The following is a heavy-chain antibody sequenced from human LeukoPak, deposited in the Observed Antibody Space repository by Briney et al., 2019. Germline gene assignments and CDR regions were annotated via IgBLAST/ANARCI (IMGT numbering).Heavy chain of an antibody. CDR2: IIPSGGST. V-gene: IGHV1-46*01. Sequence: ASVKVSCKASGYTFSRYYLHWVRQAPGQGLEWMGLIIPSGGSTSYAQKFQGRVTMTRDTSTSTVYMELSSLRSEDTAVYYCARSTVTTGYYYYMDVWGKGTTVTVSS. J-gene: IGHJ6*03. D-gene: IGHD4-11*01. CDR1: GYTFSRYY. CDR3: ARSTVTTGYYYYMDV.